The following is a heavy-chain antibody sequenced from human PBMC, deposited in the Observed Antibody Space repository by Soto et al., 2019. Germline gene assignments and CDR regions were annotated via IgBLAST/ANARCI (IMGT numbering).Heavy chain of an antibody. J-gene: IGHJ3*02. D-gene: IGHD1-7*01. Sequence: QVQLQESGPGLVXPSQTLALTCTVSAGSISTGGYYWSWIRQHPGRGLEWIGYIYHSGMTFSNPSLQSRVAISIDTSKNKFSLKLSSVTSADTAVYYWATVRCELHDAFDIWGQGTMVSVSS. V-gene: IGHV4-31*03. CDR3: ATVRCELHDAFDI. CDR2: IYHSGMT. CDR1: AGSISTGGYY.